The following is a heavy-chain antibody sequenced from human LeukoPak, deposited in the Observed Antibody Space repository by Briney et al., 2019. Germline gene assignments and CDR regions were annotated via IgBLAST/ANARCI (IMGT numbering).Heavy chain of an antibody. CDR1: GGSFSGYY. Sequence: SETLSLTCAVYGGSFSGYYWSWIRQPPGKGLEWIGEINHSGSTNYNPSLKSRVTISVDTSKNQFSLKLSSVTAADTAVYYCARAGSVTTFSLFDYWGQGTLATVSS. D-gene: IGHD2/OR15-2a*01. J-gene: IGHJ4*02. CDR3: ARAGSVTTFSLFDY. V-gene: IGHV4-34*01. CDR2: INHSGST.